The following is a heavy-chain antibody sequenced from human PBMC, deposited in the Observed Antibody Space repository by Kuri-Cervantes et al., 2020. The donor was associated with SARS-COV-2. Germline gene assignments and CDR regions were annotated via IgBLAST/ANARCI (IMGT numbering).Heavy chain of an antibody. J-gene: IGHJ4*02. Sequence: GGSLRLSCAASGFTVSSYWMSWVRQAPGKGLEWVAKIKQDGSEKYYVDSVKGRITISRDNAKNSLYLQMNSLRAEDTAVYSCAREPVGTFDYWGQGTLVTVSS. CDR3: AREPVGTFDY. CDR2: IKQDGSEK. V-gene: IGHV3-7*04. CDR1: GFTVSSYW. D-gene: IGHD1-1*01.